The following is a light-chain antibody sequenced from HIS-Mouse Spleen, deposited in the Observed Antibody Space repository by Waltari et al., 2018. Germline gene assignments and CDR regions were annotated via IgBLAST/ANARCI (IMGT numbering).Light chain of an antibody. CDR1: SSNIGAGYD. CDR3: SSYTSSSTLV. CDR2: GNS. Sequence: QSVLTQPPSVSGAPGQRVTISCTGSSSNIGAGYDLHWYQQLPGTAPKLLIYGNSTRPSGVPDRFSGSKSGNPASLTISGLQAEDEADYYCSSYTSSSTLVFGGGTKLTVL. J-gene: IGLJ2*01. V-gene: IGLV1-40*01.